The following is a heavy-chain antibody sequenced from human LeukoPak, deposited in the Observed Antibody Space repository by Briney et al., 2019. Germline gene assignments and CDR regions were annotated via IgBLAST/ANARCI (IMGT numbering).Heavy chain of an antibody. J-gene: IGHJ4*02. V-gene: IGHV1-46*03. CDR3: ALSSSWYYFDY. CDR2: INPSGGST. Sequence: ASVKVSCKASGYTFTSYYMHWVRQAPGQGLVWMGIINPSGGSTSYAQKFQGRVTMTRDTSTSTVYMELSSLRSEDTAVYYCALSSSWYYFDYWGQGTLVTVSS. CDR1: GYTFTSYY. D-gene: IGHD6-13*01.